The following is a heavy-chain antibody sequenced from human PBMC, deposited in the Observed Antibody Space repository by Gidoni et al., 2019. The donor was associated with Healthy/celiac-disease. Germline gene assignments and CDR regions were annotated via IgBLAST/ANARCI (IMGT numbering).Heavy chain of an antibody. V-gene: IGHV3-53*01. CDR2: IYSGGST. CDR1: GFTVSSNY. Sequence: EVQLVESGGGLIQPGGSLRLSCAASGFTVSSNYMSWVRQAPGTGLEWVSVIYSGGSTYYADSVKGRFTISRDNSKNTLYLQMNSLRAEDTAVYYCARDGGVVTAFGAFDIWGQGTMVTVSS. D-gene: IGHD2-21*02. CDR3: ARDGGVVTAFGAFDI. J-gene: IGHJ3*02.